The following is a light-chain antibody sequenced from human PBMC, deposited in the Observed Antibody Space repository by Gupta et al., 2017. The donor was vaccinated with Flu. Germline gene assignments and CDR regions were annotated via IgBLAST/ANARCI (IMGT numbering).Light chain of an antibody. CDR3: QQYSSPPWT. CDR1: QTISNY. V-gene: IGKV1-39*01. CDR2: TAS. J-gene: IGKJ1*01. Sequence: DIQITQSPSSLSASVGDRVTITCRASQTISNYLNWYQQKPGKAPQLLIYTASNLQSGVPSRFSGSGSGAHFTLTISNLQPEDFATYHCQQYSSPPWTFGQGTKVDIK.